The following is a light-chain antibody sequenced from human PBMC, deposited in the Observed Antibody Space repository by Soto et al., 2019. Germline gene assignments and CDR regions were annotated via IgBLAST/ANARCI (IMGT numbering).Light chain of an antibody. J-gene: IGKJ3*01. Sequence: DIQMTQSPSSLSASVGDRVTITCRASQGISNYLAWYQQKPGKVPKLLIYAASTLQSVVPSRFSGSGSGTDVTLTISIRQPEDGATYYCQKYNRAPFTFGPGTKVDIK. V-gene: IGKV1-27*01. CDR2: AAS. CDR1: QGISNY. CDR3: QKYNRAPFT.